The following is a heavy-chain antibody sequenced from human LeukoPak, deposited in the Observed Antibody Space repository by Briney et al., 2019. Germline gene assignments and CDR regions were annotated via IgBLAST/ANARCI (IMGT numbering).Heavy chain of an antibody. CDR1: GFTFDDYG. J-gene: IGHJ4*02. V-gene: IGHV3-20*04. Sequence: AGGSLRLSCAASGFTFDDYGMSWVRQAPGKGLEWVAGINWNSGSTVYADSVKGRFTISRDNAKNSLYLQMNSLRGEDTALYYCARWASGLTGTTGGGYFDYWGQGTLVTVSS. CDR3: ARWASGLTGTTGGGYFDY. D-gene: IGHD1-20*01. CDR2: INWNSGST.